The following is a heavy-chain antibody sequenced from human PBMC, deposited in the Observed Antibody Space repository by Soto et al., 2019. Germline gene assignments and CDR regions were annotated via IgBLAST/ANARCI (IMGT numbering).Heavy chain of an antibody. Sequence: QVQLVQSGAEVKKPGSSVKVSCKASGGTFISYTSSWVRQAPGQGLEWMGRIIPILGIANYAQKFQGRVRITADKSTSTDYMELSSLRSEDTAVDYCESRDYGDYEEAFDIWGQGTMVTVSS. CDR3: ESRDYGDYEEAFDI. CDR2: IIPILGIA. V-gene: IGHV1-69*02. J-gene: IGHJ3*02. D-gene: IGHD4-17*01. CDR1: GGTFISYT.